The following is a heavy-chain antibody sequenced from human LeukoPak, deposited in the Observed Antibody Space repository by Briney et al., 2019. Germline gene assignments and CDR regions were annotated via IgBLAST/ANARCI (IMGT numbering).Heavy chain of an antibody. Sequence: GGSLRLSCAASGFTFSSYSMNWVRQAPGKGLEWVSSISSSSSYIYYADSVKGRFTISRDNAKNSLYLQMNSLRAEDTAVYYCARDHCSGGSCYSRPYNWFDPWGQGTPVTVSS. J-gene: IGHJ5*02. V-gene: IGHV3-21*01. CDR1: GFTFSSYS. CDR3: ARDHCSGGSCYSRPYNWFDP. D-gene: IGHD2-15*01. CDR2: ISSSSSYI.